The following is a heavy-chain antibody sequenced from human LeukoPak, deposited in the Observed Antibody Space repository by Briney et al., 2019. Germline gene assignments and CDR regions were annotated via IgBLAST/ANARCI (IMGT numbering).Heavy chain of an antibody. V-gene: IGHV1-2*02. Sequence: EASVKVSCKASGYTFTGYYMHWVRQAPGQGPEWMGWINPNSGGTNYAQKFQGRVTMTRDTSISTAYMELSRLRSDDTAVYYCARVRLYSSSFNWFDPWGQGTLVTVSS. CDR3: ARVRLYSSSFNWFDP. CDR2: INPNSGGT. D-gene: IGHD6-13*01. CDR1: GYTFTGYY. J-gene: IGHJ5*02.